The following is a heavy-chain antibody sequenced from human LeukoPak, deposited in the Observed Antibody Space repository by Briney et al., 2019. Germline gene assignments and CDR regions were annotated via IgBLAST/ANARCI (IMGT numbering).Heavy chain of an antibody. CDR1: GYSFSNYP. D-gene: IGHD3-16*01. CDR3: ARDLVSIIFTYGGASGCGY. V-gene: IGHV1-3*04. CDR2: INTDNGNT. J-gene: IGHJ4*02. Sequence: GASVKVSCKASGYSFSNYPIHWVRQAPGQGLEWMGWINTDNGNTKSSQQFQGRVTITRDTSASTDYMELSSLRSEDTAVYYCARDLVSIIFTYGGASGCGYWGQGTLVTVSS.